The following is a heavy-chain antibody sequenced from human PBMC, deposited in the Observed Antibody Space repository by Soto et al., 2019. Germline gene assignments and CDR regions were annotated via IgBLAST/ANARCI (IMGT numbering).Heavy chain of an antibody. CDR2: ISSNSAYI. D-gene: IGHD6-13*01. J-gene: IGHJ5*02. CDR1: GFTFRSFT. CDR3: TRDASRDSSARGWFDP. V-gene: IGHV3-21*01. Sequence: SLRLSCAASGFTFRSFTMNWVRQAPRKGLEWVSTISSNSAYIYYTDALRGRFTISRDNAKNSLHLHMNSLRAEDTAVYYCTRDASRDSSARGWFDPWGPGTLVTV.